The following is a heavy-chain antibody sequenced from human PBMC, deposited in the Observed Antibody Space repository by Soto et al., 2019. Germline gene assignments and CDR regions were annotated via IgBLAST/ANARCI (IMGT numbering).Heavy chain of an antibody. D-gene: IGHD2-8*02. Sequence: SETLSLTCAVYGGSFSGYYWTWIRQPPGTGLEWIGEINHSGSTNYNPSLKSRVTISVDTSKNQFSLKLTSVTAADTAVYYCAREKLTGLFDYWGQGTPVTVSS. J-gene: IGHJ4*02. V-gene: IGHV4-34*01. CDR2: INHSGST. CDR3: AREKLTGLFDY. CDR1: GGSFSGYY.